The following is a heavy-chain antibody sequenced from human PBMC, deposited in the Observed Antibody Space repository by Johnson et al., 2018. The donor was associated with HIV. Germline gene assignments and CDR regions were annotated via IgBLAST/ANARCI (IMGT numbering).Heavy chain of an antibody. CDR3: TTAGYTFSDAFDS. J-gene: IGHJ3*02. Sequence: VQLVESGGGLVKPGGSLRLSCAASGFTFNNAWMSWVRQAPGKGLEWVGRIKRKTDGGTTDYAAPVKGRFTISRDDSNNMLYLEMNSLKTEDTATYYCTTAGYTFSDAFDSWGHGLMVTVSS. CDR1: GFTFNNAW. D-gene: IGHD2-2*02. V-gene: IGHV3-15*01. CDR2: IKRKTDGGTT.